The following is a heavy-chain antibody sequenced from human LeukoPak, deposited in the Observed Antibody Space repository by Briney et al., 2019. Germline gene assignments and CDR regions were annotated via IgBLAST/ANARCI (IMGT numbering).Heavy chain of an antibody. CDR1: GFTVSANY. CDR2: MYSNGDT. J-gene: IGHJ4*02. CDR3: AKDEPDAKLDY. Sequence: GGSLRLSCVASGFTVSANYMTWVRQAPGKGLEWVSLMYSNGDTYYADSVKGRFTLSRDNSKNTLYLQMNSLRAEDTAVYYCAKDEPDAKLDYWGQGTLVTVSS. D-gene: IGHD5-24*01. V-gene: IGHV3-66*01.